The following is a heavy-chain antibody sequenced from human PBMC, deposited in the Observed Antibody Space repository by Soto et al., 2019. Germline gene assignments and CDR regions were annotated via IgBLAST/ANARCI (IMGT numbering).Heavy chain of an antibody. CDR3: ARGGAYCGGDCYSQYGWFDP. D-gene: IGHD2-21*02. CDR2: INAGNGNT. J-gene: IGHJ5*02. V-gene: IGHV1-3*01. CDR1: GYTFTSYA. Sequence: VASVKVSCKASGYTFTSYAMHWVRQAPGQRLEWMGWINAGNGNTKYSQKFQGRVTITRDTSASTAYMELSSLRSEDTAVYYCARGGAYCGGDCYSQYGWFDPWGQGTLVTVSS.